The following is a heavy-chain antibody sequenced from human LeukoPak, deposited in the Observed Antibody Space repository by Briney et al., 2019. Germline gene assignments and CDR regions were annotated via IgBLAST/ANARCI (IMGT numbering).Heavy chain of an antibody. Sequence: GASVKVSCKASGYTFTSYGISWVRQAPGQGLEWMGWISAYNDNTNYAQKFQGRVTMTTDTSTSTAYMELRSLRSDDTAVYFCARDPYYYDSRGYPVPYDAFDIWGQGTMVTVSS. J-gene: IGHJ3*02. CDR2: ISAYNDNT. D-gene: IGHD3-22*01. V-gene: IGHV1-18*01. CDR1: GYTFTSYG. CDR3: ARDPYYYDSRGYPVPYDAFDI.